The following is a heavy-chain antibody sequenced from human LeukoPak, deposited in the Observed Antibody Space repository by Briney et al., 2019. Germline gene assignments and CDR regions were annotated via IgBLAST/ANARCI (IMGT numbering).Heavy chain of an antibody. J-gene: IGHJ6*03. Sequence: SETLSLTCAVYGGSFSGYYWSWIRQPPGKGLEWIGEINHSGSTNCNPSLKSRVTISVDTSKNQFSLKLSSVTAADTAVYYCARGVAAAGRKNYMDVWGKGTTVTVSS. CDR2: INHSGST. CDR3: ARGVAAAGRKNYMDV. D-gene: IGHD6-13*01. CDR1: GGSFSGYY. V-gene: IGHV4-34*01.